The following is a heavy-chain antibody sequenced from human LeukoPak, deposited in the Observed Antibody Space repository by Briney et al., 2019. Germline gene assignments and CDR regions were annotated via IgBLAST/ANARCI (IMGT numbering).Heavy chain of an antibody. D-gene: IGHD3-22*01. CDR2: IKKKTVGGTT. V-gene: IGHV3-15*01. CDR3: TTDSSGYYYFDY. CDR1: GFSLSNAW. Sequence: GGSLRLSCAAPGFSLSNAWMSWVRQAPGKGLEWVGRIKKKTVGGTTDYAAPVKGRFTISRDDSKNTLYLQMNSLKTEDTAVYYCTTDSSGYYYFDYWGQGTLVTVSS. J-gene: IGHJ4*02.